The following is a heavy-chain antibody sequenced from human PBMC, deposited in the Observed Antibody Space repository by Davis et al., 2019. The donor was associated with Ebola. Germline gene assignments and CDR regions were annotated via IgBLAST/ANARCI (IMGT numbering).Heavy chain of an antibody. CDR3: ARGHNYAHEY. J-gene: IGHJ4*02. V-gene: IGHV1-2*06. CDR2: VILKSGAT. D-gene: IGHD4-11*01. CDR1: VYTFTDYN. Sequence: ASVKVSCKASVYTFTDYNIHWMRQAPGQGLEWLGRVILKSGATNYAQKFQGRVTMTRDTSISTVYMERSSLRYDDTADYYCARGHNYAHEYWGQGTLVTVSS.